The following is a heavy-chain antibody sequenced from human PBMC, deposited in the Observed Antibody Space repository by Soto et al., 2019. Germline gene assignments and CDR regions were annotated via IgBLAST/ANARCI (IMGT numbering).Heavy chain of an antibody. CDR3: AKRVVVAALDY. V-gene: IGHV3-23*01. Sequence: EVQLLESGGGLVQPGGSLRLSCAASGFTFSSYAMRWVRQPRGKGLEWFSDISGSGGRTYYAASVKSRCNIPRDNSKNTLYLQMNSLGAVDTAVYYCAKRVVVAALDYWGQGTLVIVSS. CDR1: GFTFSSYA. J-gene: IGHJ4*02. CDR2: ISGSGGRT. D-gene: IGHD2-15*01.